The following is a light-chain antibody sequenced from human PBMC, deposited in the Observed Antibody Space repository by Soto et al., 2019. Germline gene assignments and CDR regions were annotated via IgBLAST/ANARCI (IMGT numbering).Light chain of an antibody. V-gene: IGLV2-11*01. J-gene: IGLJ1*01. Sequence: QSALTQPRSVSGSPGQSVTIPCTGTSSDVGGHNYVSWYQQRPGKGPKLMIYDVYKRPSGVPDRFSGSKSGNTASLTISGLQADDEADYYCCSYAGSYTFRVFGSGTKLTVL. CDR2: DVY. CDR1: SSDVGGHNY. CDR3: CSYAGSYTFRV.